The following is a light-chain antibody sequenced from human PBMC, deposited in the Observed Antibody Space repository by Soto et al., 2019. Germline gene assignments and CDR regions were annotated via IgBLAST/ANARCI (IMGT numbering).Light chain of an antibody. J-gene: IGKJ1*01. Sequence: EIVLTQSPATLSLSPGERATLSCWASQSINSNLAWYQQKPGQAPSLLIYGAFTRATGIPARFSGTGSGTEFTLTISSLQSEDLALYYCQQYNDWPLTFGQGTKVDIK. CDR2: GAF. V-gene: IGKV3-15*01. CDR3: QQYNDWPLT. CDR1: QSINSN.